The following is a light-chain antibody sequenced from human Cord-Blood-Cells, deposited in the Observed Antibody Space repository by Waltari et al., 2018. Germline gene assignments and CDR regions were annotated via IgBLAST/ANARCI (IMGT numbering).Light chain of an antibody. J-gene: IGLJ2*01. V-gene: IGLV2-8*01. Sequence: TQPPSASGSPGQSVTISCTGTSSDVGGYNYVSWYQQHPGKAPKLMIYEVSKRPSGVPDRFSGSKSGNTASLTVSGLQAEDEADYYCSSYAGSNNVVFGGGTTLTVL. CDR2: EVS. CDR3: SSYAGSNNVV. CDR1: SSDVGGYNY.